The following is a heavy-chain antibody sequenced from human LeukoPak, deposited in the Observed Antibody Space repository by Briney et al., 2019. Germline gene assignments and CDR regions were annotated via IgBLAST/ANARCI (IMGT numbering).Heavy chain of an antibody. V-gene: IGHV1-69*13. D-gene: IGHD6-19*01. CDR3: AHLVSGWYGGVRVDY. Sequence: ASVKVSCKASGGTFSSYAISWVRQAPGQGLEWMGGIIPIFGTANYAQKFQGRVTITADESTSTAYMELSSLRSEDTAVYYCAHLVSGWYGGVRVDYWGQGTLVTVSS. J-gene: IGHJ4*02. CDR2: IIPIFGTA. CDR1: GGTFSSYA.